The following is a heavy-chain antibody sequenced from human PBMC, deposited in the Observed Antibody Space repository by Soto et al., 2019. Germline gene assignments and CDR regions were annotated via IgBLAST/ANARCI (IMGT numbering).Heavy chain of an antibody. CDR2: IIPIFGTA. CDR3: AREEKDYYDSSGYYYGGGAFDI. CDR1: GGTFSSYA. V-gene: IGHV1-69*13. Sequence: ASVKVSCKASGGTFSSYAISWVRQAPGQGXEWMGGIIPIFGTANYAQKFQGRVTITADESTSTAYMELSSLRSEDTAVYYCAREEKDYYDSSGYYYGGGAFDIWGQGTMVTVSS. D-gene: IGHD3-22*01. J-gene: IGHJ3*02.